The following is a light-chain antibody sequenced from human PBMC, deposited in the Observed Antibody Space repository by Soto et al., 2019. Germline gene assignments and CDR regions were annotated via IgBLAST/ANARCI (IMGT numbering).Light chain of an antibody. CDR3: HKYNSAPWT. CDR2: AAS. J-gene: IGKJ1*01. V-gene: IGKV1-27*01. Sequence: DIQMTQSPSSLSASVGDSVTITCRASQGISNYLAWYQQKPGKVPKLLIYAASTLHSGVPSRFSGSGSGTDFTLTSSSLQPEDVATYYCHKYNSAPWTFGQVTKVDIK. CDR1: QGISNY.